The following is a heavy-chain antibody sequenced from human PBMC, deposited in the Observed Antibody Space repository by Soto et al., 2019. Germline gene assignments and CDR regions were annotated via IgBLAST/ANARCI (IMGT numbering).Heavy chain of an antibody. CDR2: ISGSGGST. J-gene: IGHJ4*02. Sequence: TGVSLRLSCAASGFTFSSYAMSWVRKAPGKGLEWVSAISGSGGSTYYADSVKGRFTISRDNSKNTLYLQMNSLSAEDTDVYQCEKIDYYGSGSYSAHLIDYWGQGTTVTGSS. V-gene: IGHV3-23*01. CDR3: EKIDYYGSGSYSAHLIDY. D-gene: IGHD3-10*01. CDR1: GFTFSSYA.